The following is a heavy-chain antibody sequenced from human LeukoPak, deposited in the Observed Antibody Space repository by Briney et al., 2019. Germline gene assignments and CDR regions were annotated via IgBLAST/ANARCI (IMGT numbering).Heavy chain of an antibody. V-gene: IGHV1-2*02. CDR3: ARMWSTATSGWNWFDP. CDR2: INPNSGDT. CDR1: GYTFTDYY. D-gene: IGHD6-13*01. Sequence: SVKVSCKASGYTFTDYYVYWVRQAPGQGLEWMGWINPNSGDTNYAQKFQGRVTMTRDTSISTAYMDLSSLRSDDTAMYYCARMWSTATSGWNWFDPWGQGALVTVSS. J-gene: IGHJ5*02.